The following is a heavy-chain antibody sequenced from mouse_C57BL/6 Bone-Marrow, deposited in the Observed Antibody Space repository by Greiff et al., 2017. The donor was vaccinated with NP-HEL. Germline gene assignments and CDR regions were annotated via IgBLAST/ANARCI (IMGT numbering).Heavy chain of an antibody. CDR3: ARGYYVAY. V-gene: IGHV1-76*01. J-gene: IGHJ3*01. CDR2: IYPGSGNT. Sequence: VQLQQSGAELVRPGASVKLSCKASGYTFTDYYINWVKQRPGQGLEWIARIYPGSGNTYYNEKFKGKATLTAEKSSSTAYMQLSSLTSEDSAVYFCARGYYVAYWGQGTLVTVSA. CDR1: GYTFTDYY. D-gene: IGHD2-3*01.